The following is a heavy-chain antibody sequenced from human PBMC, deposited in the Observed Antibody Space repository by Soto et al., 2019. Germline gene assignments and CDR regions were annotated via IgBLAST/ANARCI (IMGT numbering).Heavy chain of an antibody. J-gene: IGHJ3*02. CDR2: IYNTGTT. Sequence: EVHLVESGGGLVQPGGSLRLSCAASGFAVSGHYMNWVRQTPGKGLEWVSVIYNTGTTFYADSVRGRFSVSRDTAKNTLYLQMNSLRDGDTAVYYCARGTWIVRGLIPDAFDIWGQGTMVTVSS. CDR3: ARGTWIVRGLIPDAFDI. CDR1: GFAVSGHY. V-gene: IGHV3-66*01. D-gene: IGHD3-10*01.